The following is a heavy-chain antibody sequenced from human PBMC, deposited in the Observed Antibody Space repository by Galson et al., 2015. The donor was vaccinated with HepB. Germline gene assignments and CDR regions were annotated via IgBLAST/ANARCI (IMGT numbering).Heavy chain of an antibody. CDR2: IKHDGSEK. D-gene: IGHD4-17*01. CDR1: GFTFSRYW. Sequence: SLRLSCAASGFTFSRYWMSWVRQAPGKGLEWVANIKHDGSEKYYVDSVKGRFTISRDNAKNSLYLQMNSLRAEDTAMFYCARDGVYGDNGIYYFDYWGQGTLVTVSS. V-gene: IGHV3-7*03. J-gene: IGHJ4*02. CDR3: ARDGVYGDNGIYYFDY.